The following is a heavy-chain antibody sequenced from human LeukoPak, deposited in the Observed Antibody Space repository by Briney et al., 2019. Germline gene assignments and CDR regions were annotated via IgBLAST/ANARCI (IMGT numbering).Heavy chain of an antibody. Sequence: GASVKVSCKASGYIFTDYYMHWVRQAPGQELGWMGRINPNSGGTNYAQKFQGRVTMTRDTSISTAYMELSRLRSDDTAVYYCARDPGTNKHYYYYYYMDVWGKGTTVTVSS. V-gene: IGHV1-2*06. CDR3: ARDPGTNKHYYYYYYMDV. CDR1: GYIFTDYY. D-gene: IGHD2-2*01. J-gene: IGHJ6*03. CDR2: INPNSGGT.